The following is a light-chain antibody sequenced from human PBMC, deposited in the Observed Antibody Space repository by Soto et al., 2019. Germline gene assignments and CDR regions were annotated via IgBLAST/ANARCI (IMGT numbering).Light chain of an antibody. CDR3: QQYGTTRIT. Sequence: ENVVNQCRGPLSLSPGERATLSCRASQSVSNSYLTWYQQKPGQAPRLLMYGASNRATGIPDRFSGSGSETDFTLTISRLEPEDFIVYYCQQYGTTRITFGQGTRLE. V-gene: IGKV3-20*01. CDR2: GAS. CDR1: QSVSNSY. J-gene: IGKJ5*01.